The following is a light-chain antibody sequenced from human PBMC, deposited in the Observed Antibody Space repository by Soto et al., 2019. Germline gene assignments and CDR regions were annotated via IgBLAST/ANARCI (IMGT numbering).Light chain of an antibody. CDR1: SSDVGGYNY. V-gene: IGLV2-14*01. CDR3: SSYTSSTRV. J-gene: IGLJ1*01. Sequence: QSALTQPASVSGSPGQSITISCTGTSSDVGGYNYVSWYPQHPGKAPKLMIYDVSNRPSGVSNRFAGFKSGNTASLTISGLQSEEEADYYCSSYTSSTRVFGPGTKLTVL. CDR2: DVS.